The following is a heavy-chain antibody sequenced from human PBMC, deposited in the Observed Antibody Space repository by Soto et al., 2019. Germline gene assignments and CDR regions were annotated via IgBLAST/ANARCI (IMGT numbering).Heavy chain of an antibody. V-gene: IGHV1-46*01. D-gene: IGHD6-19*01. CDR1: GYTFISYY. CDR3: AREVAGRAFDI. J-gene: IGHJ3*02. Sequence: ASVKVACQASGYTFISYYMHWVRQAPGQGLEWMGIINPSVGSTSYAQKFQGRVTMTRDTSTSTVYMDLSSLRSEDTAVYYCAREVAGRAFDIWGQGTMVTVSS. CDR2: INPSVGST.